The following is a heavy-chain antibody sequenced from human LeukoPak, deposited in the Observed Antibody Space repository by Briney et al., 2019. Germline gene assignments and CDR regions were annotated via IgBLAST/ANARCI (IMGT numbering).Heavy chain of an antibody. V-gene: IGHV3-21*01. Sequence: PGGSLRLSCAASGFTFSSYCMDWVRQTPGKGLEWVSSISSSSSYIYYADSVKGRFTISRDNAKNSLYLQMNSLRAEDTAVYYCAKDKRLERRIYYFDYWGQGTLVTVSS. CDR3: AKDKRLERRIYYFDY. CDR1: GFTFSSYC. D-gene: IGHD1-1*01. J-gene: IGHJ4*02. CDR2: ISSSSSYI.